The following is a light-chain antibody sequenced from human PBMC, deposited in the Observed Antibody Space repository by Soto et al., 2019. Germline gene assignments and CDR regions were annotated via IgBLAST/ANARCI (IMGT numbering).Light chain of an antibody. CDR2: GAS. CDR3: QQRSNWPRT. CDR1: QSVSSY. Sequence: EIVLTQSPATLSLSPRERATLSCRASQSVSSYLAWYQQKPGQTPRLLFNGASTRATGIPARFTGSGSGTDFTLTISSLEPEDFAVYYCQQRSNWPRTFGQGTKVDI. J-gene: IGKJ1*01. V-gene: IGKV3-11*01.